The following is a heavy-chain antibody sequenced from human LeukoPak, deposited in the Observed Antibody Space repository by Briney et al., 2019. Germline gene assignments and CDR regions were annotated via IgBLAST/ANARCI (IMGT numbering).Heavy chain of an antibody. Sequence: PSETLSLTCTVSGGSISIYYWSWIRQPPGKGLEWIGYIYYSGSTDYNPSLKSRVTISVDTSKKQFSLKLSSVTAADTAVYYCARSRSIAVPDFDYWGQGTLVTVSS. CDR2: IYYSGST. CDR3: ARSRSIAVPDFDY. CDR1: GGSISIYY. D-gene: IGHD6-19*01. V-gene: IGHV4-59*01. J-gene: IGHJ4*02.